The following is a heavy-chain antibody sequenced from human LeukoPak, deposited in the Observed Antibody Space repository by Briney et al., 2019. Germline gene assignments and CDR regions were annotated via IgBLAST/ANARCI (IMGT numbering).Heavy chain of an antibody. CDR2: ISGSGGST. Sequence: PGGSLRLSCAASGFTFSSYAMSWVRQAPGKGLEWVSAISGSGGSTYYADSVKGRFTISRDNSKNTLYLQMNSLRAEDTAVYYCAKDLGYCSSTSCLSDYYYYYGMDVWGQGTTVTVSS. J-gene: IGHJ6*02. D-gene: IGHD2-2*03. CDR3: AKDLGYCSSTSCLSDYYYYYGMDV. CDR1: GFTFSSYA. V-gene: IGHV3-23*01.